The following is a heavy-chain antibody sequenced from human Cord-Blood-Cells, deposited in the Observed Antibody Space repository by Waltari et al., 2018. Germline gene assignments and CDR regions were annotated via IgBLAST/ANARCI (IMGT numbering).Heavy chain of an antibody. Sequence: EVQLVESGGGLIQPGGSLRLSCAASGFPVSTNYMSWVRQAPGNGLEWVSVIYSGGSTYYADSVKGRFTISRDNSKNTLYLQMNSLRAEDTAVYYCARATSSSWYSAFDIWGQGTMVTVSS. D-gene: IGHD6-13*01. CDR1: GFPVSTNY. J-gene: IGHJ3*02. V-gene: IGHV3-53*01. CDR2: IYSGGST. CDR3: ARATSSSWYSAFDI.